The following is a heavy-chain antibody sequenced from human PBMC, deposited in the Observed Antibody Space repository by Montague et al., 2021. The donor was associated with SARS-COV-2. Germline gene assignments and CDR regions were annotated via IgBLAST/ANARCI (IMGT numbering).Heavy chain of an antibody. CDR1: GFTFIISA. J-gene: IGHJ5*02. D-gene: IGHD6-13*01. V-gene: IGHV3-23*03. Sequence: SLRLSCAASGFTFIISAMSWVRQAPGKGLEWVSVIHNGDGNTYYGDSVKGRFTISRDNSKNTLYLQMNSLRAEDTAVYYCAKAYSSSWWNWFDPWGQGTLVTVSS. CDR3: AKAYSSSWWNWFDP. CDR2: IHNGDGNT.